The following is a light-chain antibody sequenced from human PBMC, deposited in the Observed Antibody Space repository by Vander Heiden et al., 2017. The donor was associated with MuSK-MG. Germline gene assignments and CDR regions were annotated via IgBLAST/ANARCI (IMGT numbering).Light chain of an antibody. CDR2: GKN. J-gene: IGLJ2*01. Sequence: SSELTQDPAVSVALGQTVRITCQGDSLRSYYASWYQQKPGQAPVLVIYGKNNRPSGIPGRFSGSSSGNTASLTITGAQAEDEADYYCNSQDSSGKVVFGGGTKLTVL. CDR1: SLRSYY. V-gene: IGLV3-19*01. CDR3: NSQDSSGKVV.